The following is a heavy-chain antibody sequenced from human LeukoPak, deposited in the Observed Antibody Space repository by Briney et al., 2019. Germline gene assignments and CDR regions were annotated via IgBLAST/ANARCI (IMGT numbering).Heavy chain of an antibody. D-gene: IGHD4-23*01. J-gene: IGHJ4*02. CDR3: ATMPDYGGNSAYFDY. Sequence: DPSETLSLTCTVSGGSISSSSYYWGWIRQPTGKGLEWIGSIYYSGSTYYNPSLKSRVTISVDTSKNQFSLKLSSVTAADTAVYYCATMPDYGGNSAYFDYWGQGTLVTVSS. CDR1: GGSISSSSYY. CDR2: IYYSGST. V-gene: IGHV4-39*07.